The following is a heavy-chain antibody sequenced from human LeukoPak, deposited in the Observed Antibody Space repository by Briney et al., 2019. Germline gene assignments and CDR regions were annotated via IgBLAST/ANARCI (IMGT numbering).Heavy chain of an antibody. Sequence: GGSLRLSCAASGITFSRHWMTWVRQAPGKGLEWVANIKHDGSEKNYVDSVKGRFTISRDNAKNSLYLQMNSLRAEDTAVYYCATPLDYFDMSDSHQGGDWGQGTLVTVSS. D-gene: IGHD3-22*01. CDR1: GITFSRHW. V-gene: IGHV3-7*03. CDR2: IKHDGSEK. CDR3: ATPLDYFDMSDSHQGGD. J-gene: IGHJ4*02.